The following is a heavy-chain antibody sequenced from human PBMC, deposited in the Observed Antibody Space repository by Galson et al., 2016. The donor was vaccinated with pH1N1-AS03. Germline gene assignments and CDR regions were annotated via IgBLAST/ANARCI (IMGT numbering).Heavy chain of an antibody. Sequence: SVKVSCKASGYTFTTYDVNWVRQAPGQGLEWMGWMNPDSGNTGYAPSFQGRVTITRDTSISTAYMELSSLRSEDKAVYYCARGVVDCSGPACSGTLRFDPWGQGTLVTVSS. CDR2: MNPDSGNT. D-gene: IGHD2-15*01. CDR1: GYTFTTYD. CDR3: ARGVVDCSGPACSGTLRFDP. V-gene: IGHV1-8*03. J-gene: IGHJ5*02.